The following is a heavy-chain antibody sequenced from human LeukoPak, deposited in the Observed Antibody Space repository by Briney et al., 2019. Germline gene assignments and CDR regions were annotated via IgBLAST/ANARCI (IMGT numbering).Heavy chain of an antibody. V-gene: IGHV1-24*01. CDR2: FDPGDGET. J-gene: IGHJ4*02. D-gene: IGHD5/OR15-5a*01. CDR3: AAGGVYDLFDY. Sequence: ASVKVSCKVSGYTLSDLSMHWVRQAPGKGLEWMGGFDPGDGETIYTQKFQGRVTMTEDTSTDTAYMELSGLRSEDTAVYYCAAGGVYDLFDYWGQGTLVTVSS. CDR1: GYTLSDLS.